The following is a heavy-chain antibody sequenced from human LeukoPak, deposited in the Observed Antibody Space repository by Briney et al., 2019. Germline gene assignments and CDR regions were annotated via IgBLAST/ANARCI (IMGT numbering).Heavy chain of an antibody. D-gene: IGHD1-1*01. CDR2: IGTASDT. V-gene: IGHV3-13*01. J-gene: IGHJ6*03. Sequence: GGSLRLSCAASGFTFSSFDMHWVRPPTGQGLEWVSTIGTASDTYYPGSVEGRFTLSRDNAKNSLYLQTNSLTAGDTAVYYCARGPPRGKYYYMDVWGKGTTVTVSS. CDR3: ARGPPRGKYYYMDV. CDR1: GFTFSSFD.